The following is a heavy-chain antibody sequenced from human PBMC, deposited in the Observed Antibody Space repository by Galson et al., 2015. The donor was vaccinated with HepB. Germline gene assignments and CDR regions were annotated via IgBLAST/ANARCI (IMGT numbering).Heavy chain of an antibody. CDR3: VKDPDYYDSSGPRTDAFDI. Sequence: SLRLSCAASGFTFSSYAMHWVRQAPGKGLEYVSAISSNGGSTYYADSVKGRFTISRDNSKNTLYLQMSSLRAEDTAVYYCVKDPDYYDSSGPRTDAFDIWGQGTMVTVSS. CDR2: ISSNGGST. J-gene: IGHJ3*02. V-gene: IGHV3-64D*06. CDR1: GFTFSSYA. D-gene: IGHD3-22*01.